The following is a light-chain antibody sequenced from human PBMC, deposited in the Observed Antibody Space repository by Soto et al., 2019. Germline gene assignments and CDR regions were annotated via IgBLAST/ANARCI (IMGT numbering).Light chain of an antibody. CDR3: QQYHSFWT. Sequence: DIQMTQSPSTLSASVGDRVTITCRASQSISRWLAWYQQKPGKAPNLLIYDASNLQSGVPARFSGSGSGTEFTLTISSLQPDDFVTYFCQQYHSFWTFGQGTKVEVK. CDR1: QSISRW. V-gene: IGKV1-5*01. CDR2: DAS. J-gene: IGKJ1*01.